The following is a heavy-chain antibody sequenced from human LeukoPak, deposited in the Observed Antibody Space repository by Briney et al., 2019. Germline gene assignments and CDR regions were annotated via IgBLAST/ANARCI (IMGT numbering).Heavy chain of an antibody. CDR1: GGSISSSNW. D-gene: IGHD3-3*01. V-gene: IGHV4-4*02. Sequence: SETLSLTCAVSGGSISSSNWWSWVRQPPGKGPEWIGEIYHSGSTNYNPSLKSRVTISVDKSKNQFSLKLSSVTAADTAVYYCARDRVVTIFGVVLNWFDPWGQGTLVTVSS. CDR3: ARDRVVTIFGVVLNWFDP. J-gene: IGHJ5*02. CDR2: IYHSGST.